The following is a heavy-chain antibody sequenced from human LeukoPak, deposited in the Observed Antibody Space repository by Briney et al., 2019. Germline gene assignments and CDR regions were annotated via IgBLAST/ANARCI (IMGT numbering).Heavy chain of an antibody. J-gene: IGHJ4*02. D-gene: IGHD3-9*01. CDR2: INNVGSHI. Sequence: GGSLRLSCTTSGFTFSTSAMNWVRQAPGKGLEWFSSINNVGSHIYYADSVRGRFIISRDNAKNSFFLQMSNLRAEDTAVYYCARDPTHYLRYGYFDYWGQGILVTVSS. CDR3: ARDPTHYLRYGYFDY. CDR1: GFTFSTSA. V-gene: IGHV3-21*01.